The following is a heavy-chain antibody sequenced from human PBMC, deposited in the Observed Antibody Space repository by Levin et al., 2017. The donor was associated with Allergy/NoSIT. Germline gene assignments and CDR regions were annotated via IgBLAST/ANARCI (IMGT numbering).Heavy chain of an antibody. Sequence: ASVKVSWAASGFTFSSYSMNWVRQAPGKGLEWVSYISSSSGSTYYADPVKGRFTISRDNAKNSLYLQMNSLRDEDTAVYYCAREGASGSYFNMWGQGTLVTVSS. CDR3: AREGASGSYFNM. D-gene: IGHD3-10*01. CDR2: ISSSSGST. J-gene: IGHJ4*02. CDR1: GFTFSSYS. V-gene: IGHV3-48*02.